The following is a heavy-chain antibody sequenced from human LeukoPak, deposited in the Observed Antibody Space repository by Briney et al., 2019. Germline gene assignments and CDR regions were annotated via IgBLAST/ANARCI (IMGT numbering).Heavy chain of an antibody. CDR2: IHHSGST. V-gene: IGHV4-38-2*02. D-gene: IGHD1-7*01. CDR1: GYSISGGYY. CDR3: ARDGGTNYSDAFDI. J-gene: IGHJ3*02. Sequence: SETLSLTCVVSGYSISGGYYWGWIRQPPGKGLEWIGSIHHSGSTYYNPSLKSRVTMSVDTSKNQFSLKLSSVTAADTAVYYCARDGGTNYSDAFDIWGQGTMVTVSS.